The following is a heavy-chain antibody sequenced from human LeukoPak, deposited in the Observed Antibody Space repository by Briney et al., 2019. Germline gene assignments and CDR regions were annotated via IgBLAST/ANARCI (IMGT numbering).Heavy chain of an antibody. CDR1: GGSISSGGYY. J-gene: IGHJ5*02. CDR2: IYYSGST. Sequence: SETLSLTCTVSGGSISSGGYYWSWLRQHPGKGLEWIGFIYYSGSTYYNPSLKSRATISIDTSKNQFSLKLSSVTAADTAVYYCARGTGGAAAADFDPWGQGTLVTVSS. V-gene: IGHV4-31*03. D-gene: IGHD6-13*01. CDR3: ARGTGGAAAADFDP.